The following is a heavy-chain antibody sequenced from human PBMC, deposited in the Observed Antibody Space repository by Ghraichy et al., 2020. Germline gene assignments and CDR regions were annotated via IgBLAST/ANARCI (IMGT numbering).Heavy chain of an antibody. CDR2: IKQDGSEK. Sequence: SCAASGITLSDYWMSWVRQAPGKGLEWVAHIKQDGSEKYYVDSVKGRFTISRDNARNSLYLQMNSLRVEDTAVYYCARGRGARDIWGQGTMVSVSS. D-gene: IGHD1-26*01. CDR1: GITLSDYW. J-gene: IGHJ3*02. V-gene: IGHV3-7*01. CDR3: ARGRGARDI.